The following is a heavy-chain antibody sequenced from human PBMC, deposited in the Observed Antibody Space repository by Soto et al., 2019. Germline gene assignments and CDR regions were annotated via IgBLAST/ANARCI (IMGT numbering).Heavy chain of an antibody. CDR1: GGSVSSGSYY. Sequence: LSLTCTVSGGSVSSGSYYWSWIRQPPGKGLEWIGYIYYSGSTNYNPSLKSRVTISVDTSKNQFSLKLSSVTAADTAVYYCASNYGSGSNFDYWGQGTLVTVSS. V-gene: IGHV4-61*01. CDR2: IYYSGST. D-gene: IGHD3-10*01. J-gene: IGHJ4*02. CDR3: ASNYGSGSNFDY.